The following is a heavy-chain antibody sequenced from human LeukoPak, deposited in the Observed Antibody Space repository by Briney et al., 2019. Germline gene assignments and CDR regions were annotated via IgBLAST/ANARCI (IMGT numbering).Heavy chain of an antibody. V-gene: IGHV3-23*01. CDR3: AKKAQYNGNYPLDY. CDR2: TSDRGDYT. D-gene: IGHD1-26*01. CDR1: GFIFTNYF. J-gene: IGHJ4*02. Sequence: GGSLRLSCAASGFIFTNYFMSWVRQAPGKGLEWVSGTSDRGDYTYYADSVKGRFTISRDNSKNTLYLQMNSLRAEDTALYFCAKKAQYNGNYPLDYWGQGTLVTVSS.